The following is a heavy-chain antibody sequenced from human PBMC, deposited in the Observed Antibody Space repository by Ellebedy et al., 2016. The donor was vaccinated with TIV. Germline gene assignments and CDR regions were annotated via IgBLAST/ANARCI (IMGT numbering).Heavy chain of an antibody. CDR2: INHSGST. CDR3: ARLTILIDY. CDR1: GGSVSSGSYY. J-gene: IGHJ4*02. V-gene: IGHV4-39*07. D-gene: IGHD4/OR15-4a*01. Sequence: SETLSLXXTVSGGSVSSGSYYWSWIRQPPGKGLEWIGEINHSGSTNYNPSLKSRVTISVDTSKNQFSLKLSSVTAADTAVYYCARLTILIDYWGQGTLVTVSS.